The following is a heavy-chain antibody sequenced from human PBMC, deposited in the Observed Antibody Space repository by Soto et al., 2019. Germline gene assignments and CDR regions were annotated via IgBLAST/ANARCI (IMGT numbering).Heavy chain of an antibody. V-gene: IGHV4-30-4*01. D-gene: IGHD3-16*01. CDR3: ARRWGRTFDY. Sequence: SETLSLTCSVSGDSISNGASYWSWIRQSPGMGLEWIGSIHSSGTSYSNPSLKRRLTMSVDTSKSQSSLKLTPLTARDTAVYYCARRWGRTFDYWGQGTLVTVSS. CDR2: IHSSGTS. J-gene: IGHJ4*02. CDR1: GDSISNGASY.